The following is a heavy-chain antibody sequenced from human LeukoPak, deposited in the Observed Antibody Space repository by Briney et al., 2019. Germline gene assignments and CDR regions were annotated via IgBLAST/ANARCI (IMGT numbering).Heavy chain of an antibody. CDR3: AKEKGYSYGREYDY. J-gene: IGHJ4*02. V-gene: IGHV3-30*18. D-gene: IGHD5-18*01. Sequence: PGGSLRLSCAASGFTFSSYWMSWVRQAPGKGLEWVAVISYDGSNKYYADSVKGRFTISRDNSKNTLYLQMNSLRAEDTAVYYCAKEKGYSYGREYDYWGQGTLVTVSS. CDR1: GFTFSSYW. CDR2: ISYDGSNK.